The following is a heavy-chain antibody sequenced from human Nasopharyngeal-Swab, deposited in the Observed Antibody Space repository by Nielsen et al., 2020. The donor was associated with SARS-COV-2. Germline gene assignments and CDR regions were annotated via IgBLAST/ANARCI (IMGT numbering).Heavy chain of an antibody. J-gene: IGHJ3*02. CDR3: ARDQRGPIVVKAFDI. Sequence: GSLRLSCTVSGGSISSYYWSWIRQPPGKGLEWIGYIYYSGSTNYNPSLKSRVTISVDTSKNQFSLKLSSVTAADTAVYYCARDQRGPIVVKAFDIWGQGTMVTVSS. V-gene: IGHV4-59*13. CDR1: GGSISSYY. CDR2: IYYSGST. D-gene: IGHD3-22*01.